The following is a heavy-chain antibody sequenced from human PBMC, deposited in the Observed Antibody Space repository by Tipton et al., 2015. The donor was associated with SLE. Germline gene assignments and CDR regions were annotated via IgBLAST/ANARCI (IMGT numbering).Heavy chain of an antibody. CDR2: IYYSGST. CDR1: DGPISNFH. J-gene: IGHJ6*03. D-gene: IGHD3-10*01. V-gene: IGHV4-59*08. CDR3: ARTEVRGVIAMDV. Sequence: TLSLTCTVSDGPISNFHCSWIRQSPGKGLEWIGNIYYSGSTNYNPSLKSRVTISVDTSKNQFSLKLTSVTAADTAVYYCARTEVRGVIAMDVWGKGTTVTVSS.